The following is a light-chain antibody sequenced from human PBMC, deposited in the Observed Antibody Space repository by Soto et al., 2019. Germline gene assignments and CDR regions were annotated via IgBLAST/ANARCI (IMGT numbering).Light chain of an antibody. J-gene: IGKJ5*01. CDR1: QSISHY. V-gene: IGKV3-11*01. CDR2: DAS. CDR3: QQRSSWYS. Sequence: EIVLTQSPATLSLSPGDRATLSCRASQSISHYLAWYQQKPGQAPRLLIYDASNRPTGIPVRFSASGAGTDFTLTISSLEPEDFAVYYCQQRSSWYSFGQGTRLEIK.